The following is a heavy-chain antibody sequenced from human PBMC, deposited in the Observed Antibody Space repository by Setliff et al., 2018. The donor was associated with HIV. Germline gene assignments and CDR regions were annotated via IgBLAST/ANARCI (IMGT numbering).Heavy chain of an antibody. V-gene: IGHV5-10-1*01. Sequence: PGESLKISCKGSGYNFLNYWISWVRQVPGKGLEWMGRIDPVDSQTTYTPSFQGHVAFSVDKSISTAYLQWRSLEASDTAMYYCASGFCNTPSCYIGVLDHWGLGTLVTVSS. D-gene: IGHD2-2*02. CDR1: GYNFLNYW. CDR2: IDPVDSQT. CDR3: ASGFCNTPSCYIGVLDH. J-gene: IGHJ4*02.